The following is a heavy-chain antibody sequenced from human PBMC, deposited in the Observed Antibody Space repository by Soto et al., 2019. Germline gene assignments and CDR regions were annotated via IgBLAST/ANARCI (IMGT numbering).Heavy chain of an antibody. J-gene: IGHJ6*02. CDR1: GFTFSSYS. D-gene: IGHD2-21*02. CDR3: ARERGEHIVVVTAIGYYYGMDV. V-gene: IGHV3-21*01. Sequence: GGSLRLSCAASGFTFSSYSMNWVRQAPGKGLEWVSSISSSSSYIYYADSVKGRFTISRDNAKNSLYLQMNSLRAEDTAVYYCARERGEHIVVVTAIGYYYGMDVWGQGTTDTVSS. CDR2: ISSSSSYI.